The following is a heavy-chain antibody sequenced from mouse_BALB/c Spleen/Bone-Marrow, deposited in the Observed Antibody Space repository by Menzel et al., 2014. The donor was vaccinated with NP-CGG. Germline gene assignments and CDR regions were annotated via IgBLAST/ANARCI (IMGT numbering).Heavy chain of an antibody. V-gene: IGHV1-31*01. D-gene: IGHD2-14*01. CDR3: ARYYRYVFDY. CDR2: INPYNGGT. J-gene: IGHJ2*01. Sequence: VQLQQSGPELVKPGASMKISCKASGYSFTGYTMNWVKQSLGKILEWIGLINPYNGGTSYNQKFKGKATLTEDKSSSTAFMELLSLTSEDSAVYYCARYYRYVFDYWGQGTTLTVSS. CDR1: GYSFTGYT.